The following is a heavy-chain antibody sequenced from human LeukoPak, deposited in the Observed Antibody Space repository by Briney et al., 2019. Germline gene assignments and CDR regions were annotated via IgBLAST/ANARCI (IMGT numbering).Heavy chain of an antibody. V-gene: IGHV3-30-3*01. CDR1: GFTFSSYA. Sequence: GGSLRLSCAASGFTFSSYAMHWVRQAPGKGLEWVAVISYDGSNKYYADSVKGRFTISRDNSKNTLYLQMNSLRAEDTAVYYCARDSGYYYGSGFDYWGQGTLVTVSS. D-gene: IGHD3-10*01. CDR2: ISYDGSNK. J-gene: IGHJ4*02. CDR3: ARDSGYYYGSGFDY.